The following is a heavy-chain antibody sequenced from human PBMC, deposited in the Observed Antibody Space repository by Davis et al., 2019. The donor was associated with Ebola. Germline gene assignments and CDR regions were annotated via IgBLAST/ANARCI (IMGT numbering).Heavy chain of an antibody. CDR3: ARGWLRSKFDF. Sequence: PSETLSLTCAISGDSVSTAGWNWIRQSPSRGLEWLGRTYYKSKWYNDYAVSVKSRIIINPDTSKNQLSLQLRSVTPEDTAVYYCARGWLRSKFDFWGQGTLVTVSS. V-gene: IGHV6-1*01. J-gene: IGHJ4*02. CDR2: TYYKSKWYN. CDR1: GDSVSTAG. D-gene: IGHD5-12*01.